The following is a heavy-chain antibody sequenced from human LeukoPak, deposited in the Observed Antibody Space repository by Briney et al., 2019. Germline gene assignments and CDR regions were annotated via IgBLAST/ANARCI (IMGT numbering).Heavy chain of an antibody. V-gene: IGHV1-18*01. CDR2: ISAYNGNT. Sequence: ASVKVSCKASGYTFTSYGISWVRQAPGQGLEWMGWISAYNGNTNYAQKFQGRVTMTRNTSISTAYMELSSLRSEDTAVYYCARVGRDGYSLDYWGQGTLVTVSS. CDR3: ARVGRDGYSLDY. D-gene: IGHD5-24*01. CDR1: GYTFTSYG. J-gene: IGHJ4*02.